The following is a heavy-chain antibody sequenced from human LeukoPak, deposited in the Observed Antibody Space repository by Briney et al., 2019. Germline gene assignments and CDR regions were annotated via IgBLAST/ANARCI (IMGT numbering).Heavy chain of an antibody. CDR2: INPNSGVT. J-gene: IGHJ6*03. D-gene: IGHD6-13*01. CDR1: EYTFTGYY. Sequence: ASVKVSCKASEYTFTGYYMHWVRQAPGQGLEWMGWINPNSGVTNYAQKFQGRVTMTRDTSISTAYMELSRLRSDDTAVYYCARDAIAAAGTQLPYYYYYMDVWGKGTTVTISS. V-gene: IGHV1-2*02. CDR3: ARDAIAAAGTQLPYYYYYMDV.